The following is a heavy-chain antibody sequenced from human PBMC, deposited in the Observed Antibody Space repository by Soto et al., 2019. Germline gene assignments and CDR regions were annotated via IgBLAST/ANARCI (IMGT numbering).Heavy chain of an antibody. J-gene: IGHJ6*03. CDR1: GFTFSSYS. CDR3: ARAETWYYYYYMDV. Sequence: EVQLVESGGGLVQPGGSLRLSCAASGFTFSSYSMNWVRQAPGKGLEWVSYISSSSSTIYYADSVKGRFTISRDNAKNSLYLQMNSLRAEDTAVYYCARAETWYYYYYMDVWGKGTTVTVSS. V-gene: IGHV3-48*01. CDR2: ISSSSSTI.